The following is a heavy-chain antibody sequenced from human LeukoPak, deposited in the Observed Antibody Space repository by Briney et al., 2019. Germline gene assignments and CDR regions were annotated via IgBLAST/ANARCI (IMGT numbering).Heavy chain of an antibody. V-gene: IGHV1-69*02. Sequence: SVKVSCKASGGTFSSYTISWVRQAPGQGLEWMGMIIPILGIANYAQKFQGRVTITADKSTSTAYMELSSLRSEDTAVYYCARALVTIWSGYLNNWGQGTLVTVSS. J-gene: IGHJ4*02. CDR3: ARALVTIWSGYLNN. CDR2: IIPILGIA. D-gene: IGHD3-3*01. CDR1: GGTFSSYT.